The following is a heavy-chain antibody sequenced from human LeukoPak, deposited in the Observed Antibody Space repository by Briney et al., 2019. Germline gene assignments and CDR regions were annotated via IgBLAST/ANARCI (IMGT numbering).Heavy chain of an antibody. CDR3: ARGLGYSSGWLDY. Sequence: SETLSLTCTVSSGPISSYYRSWIRQPPGKGLEWIGYIYYSGSTDYNPSLKSRVTISVDTSKNQFSLKLSSVTAADTAMYYCARGLGYSSGWLDYWGQGTLVTVSS. D-gene: IGHD6-19*01. CDR1: SGPISSYY. CDR2: IYYSGST. V-gene: IGHV4-59*01. J-gene: IGHJ4*02.